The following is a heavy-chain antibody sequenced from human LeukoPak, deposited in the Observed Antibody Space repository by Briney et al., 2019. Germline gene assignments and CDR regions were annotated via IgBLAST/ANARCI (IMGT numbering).Heavy chain of an antibody. Sequence: ASVKVPCKASGYTFTSYDINWVRQATGQGLEWMGWMNPNSGNTGYAQKFQGRVTMTRNTSISTAYMELSSLRSEDTAVYYCARAPVSLWFGVYYYYYGMDVWGQGTTVTVSS. J-gene: IGHJ6*02. V-gene: IGHV1-8*01. CDR3: ARAPVSLWFGVYYYYYGMDV. CDR2: MNPNSGNT. CDR1: GYTFTSYD. D-gene: IGHD3-10*01.